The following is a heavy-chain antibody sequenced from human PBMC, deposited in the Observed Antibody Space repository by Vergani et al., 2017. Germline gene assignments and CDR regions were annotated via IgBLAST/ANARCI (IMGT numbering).Heavy chain of an antibody. CDR2: INPNSGGT. D-gene: IGHD5-24*01. J-gene: IGHJ4*02. V-gene: IGHV1-2*02. Sequence: QVQLVQSGAEVKKPGASVKVSCKASGYTFTGYYMHWVRQAPGQGLEWMGWINPNSGGTNYAQKFQGRVTMTRDTSTSTVYMELSSLRSEDTAAYYCARDLRDGYNEYYFDYWGQGTLVTVSS. CDR3: ARDLRDGYNEYYFDY. CDR1: GYTFTGYY.